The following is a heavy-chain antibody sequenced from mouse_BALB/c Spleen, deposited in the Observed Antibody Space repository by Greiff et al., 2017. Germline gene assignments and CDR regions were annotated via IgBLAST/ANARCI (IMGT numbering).Heavy chain of an antibody. V-gene: IGHV6-6*02. D-gene: IGHD2-14*01. CDR2: IRLKSNNYAT. CDR1: GFTFSNYW. CDR3: TPSYRYDSWFAY. J-gene: IGHJ3*01. Sequence: EVKLMESGGGLVQPGGSMKLSCVASGFTFSNYWMNWVRQSPEKGLEWVAEIRLKSNNYATHYAESVKGRFTISRDDSKSSVYLQMNNLRAEDTGIYYCTPSYRYDSWFAYWGQGTLVTVSA.